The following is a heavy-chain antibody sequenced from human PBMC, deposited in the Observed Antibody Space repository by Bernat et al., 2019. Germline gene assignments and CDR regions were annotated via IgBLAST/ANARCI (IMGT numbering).Heavy chain of an antibody. CDR2: IKQDGTEI. J-gene: IGHJ4*02. CDR3: VKDTDY. CDR1: GFTFRSSW. Sequence: EVQLVESGGGLVQPGGSLTLSCAASGFTFRSSWMRWIRQAPGKGLEWVANIKQDGTEIYYVDAVKGRFTISRDNAKNSLYLQMNSLRAEDTAVYCCVKDTDYWGQGTLVTVSS. V-gene: IGHV3-7*03.